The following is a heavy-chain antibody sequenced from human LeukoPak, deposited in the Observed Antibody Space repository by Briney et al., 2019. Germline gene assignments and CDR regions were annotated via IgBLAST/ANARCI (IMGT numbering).Heavy chain of an antibody. CDR1: GFTFSTYY. D-gene: IGHD2-2*01. CDR3: ARSYCSNTDCYYYFDS. Sequence: GGCLRLSCAASGFTFSTYYMNWVRQAPGKGLECVSSISGGSSYIFYADSVKGRFTISRDNAQNSLYLQMNSLRAEDTAVYYCARSYCSNTDCYYYFDSWGQGTLVTVSS. V-gene: IGHV3-21*01. CDR2: ISGGSSYI. J-gene: IGHJ4*02.